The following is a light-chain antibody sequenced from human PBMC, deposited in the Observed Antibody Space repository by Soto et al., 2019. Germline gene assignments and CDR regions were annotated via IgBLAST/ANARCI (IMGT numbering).Light chain of an antibody. Sequence: PWERATLSCWASETVATNLAWYQQKPGQAPRLLISGASTRAAGISDRFRGSGPGTEFTLTISSLQSEDFAVYYCQQYNDWAPETFGQGTKVDIK. CDR3: QQYNDWAPET. V-gene: IGKV3-15*01. CDR2: GAS. J-gene: IGKJ1*01. CDR1: ETVATN.